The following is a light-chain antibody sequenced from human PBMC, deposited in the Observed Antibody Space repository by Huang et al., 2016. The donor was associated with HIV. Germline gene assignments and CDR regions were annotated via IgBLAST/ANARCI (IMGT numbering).Light chain of an antibody. J-gene: IGKJ4*01. V-gene: IGKV3-11*01. Sequence: EIILTQSPATLSLFPGERATLSCRASQRVSSYLAWYQQKPGQAPRLLIYDASNRATGIPARFSGSGSGTDFTLTISSLEPEDFAVYYCQQRSNRPPLTFGGGTKVEIK. CDR3: QQRSNRPPLT. CDR2: DAS. CDR1: QRVSSY.